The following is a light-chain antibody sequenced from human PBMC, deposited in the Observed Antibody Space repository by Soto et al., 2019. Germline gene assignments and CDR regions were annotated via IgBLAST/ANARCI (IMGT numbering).Light chain of an antibody. CDR1: QSVSSNY. V-gene: IGKV3-20*01. CDR3: QQYDSPPWT. Sequence: EIVLTQSPGTLSLSPGERATLSCRASQSVSSNYLAWYQQKPGQAPRLLIFGSSSRATGIPDTFSGSRSGSDFTLTISGLEPEDFPVYYCQQYDSPPWTCGQGTKVEIK. CDR2: GSS. J-gene: IGKJ1*01.